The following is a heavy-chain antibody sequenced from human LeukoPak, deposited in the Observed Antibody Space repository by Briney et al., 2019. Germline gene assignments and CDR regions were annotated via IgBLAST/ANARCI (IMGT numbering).Heavy chain of an antibody. CDR2: ISGSGGST. J-gene: IGHJ4*02. CDR3: AKDEWDIVVVPASILDY. D-gene: IGHD2-2*01. V-gene: IGHV3-23*01. CDR1: GFTFRNYG. Sequence: PGGSLRLSCAASGFTFRNYGISWVRQAPGKGLEWVSAISGSGGSTYYADSVKGRFTVSRDNSKNTLYLQMNSLRAEDTAVYYCAKDEWDIVVVPASILDYWGQGTLVTVSS.